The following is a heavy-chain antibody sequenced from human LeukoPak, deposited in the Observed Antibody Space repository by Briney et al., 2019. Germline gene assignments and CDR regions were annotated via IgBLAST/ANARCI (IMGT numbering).Heavy chain of an antibody. CDR1: GGSFSDYY. J-gene: IGHJ4*02. V-gene: IGHV4-34*01. CDR2: INHSGST. CDR3: ARRGFWSRYTTFGY. Sequence: SETLSLTCAVYGGSFSDYYWSWIRQPPGKGLEGIGEINHSGSTNYNPSLKSRVTISVDTSKNQFSLKLSSVTAADTAVYYCARRGFWSRYTTFGYWGQGTLVTVSS. D-gene: IGHD3-3*01.